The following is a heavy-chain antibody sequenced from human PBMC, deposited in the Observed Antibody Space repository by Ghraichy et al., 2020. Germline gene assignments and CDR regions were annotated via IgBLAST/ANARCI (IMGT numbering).Heavy chain of an antibody. CDR3: ARDLVVVVPAAFYYYYYGMDV. D-gene: IGHD2-2*01. V-gene: IGHV1-2*02. J-gene: IGHJ6*02. CDR2: INPNSGGT. Sequence: ASVKVSCKASGYTFTGYYMHWVRQAPGQGLEWMGWINPNSGGTNYAQKFHGRVTMTRDTSISTAYMELSRLRSDDTAVYYCARDLVVVVPAAFYYYYYGMDVWGQGTTVTVSS. CDR1: GYTFTGYY.